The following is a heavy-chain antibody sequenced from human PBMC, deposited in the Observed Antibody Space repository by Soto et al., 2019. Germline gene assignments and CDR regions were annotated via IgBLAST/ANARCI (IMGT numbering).Heavy chain of an antibody. Sequence: PGGSLRLSCAASGFTFSSYAMSWVRQAPGKGLEWVSAISGSGGSTYYADSVKGRFTISRDNSKNTLYLQMNSLRAEDTAVYYCAKDLQELWPGKIPSHYYYGMDVWGQGTTVTVSS. CDR2: ISGSGGST. D-gene: IGHD2-21*01. CDR3: AKDLQELWPGKIPSHYYYGMDV. V-gene: IGHV3-23*01. J-gene: IGHJ6*02. CDR1: GFTFSSYA.